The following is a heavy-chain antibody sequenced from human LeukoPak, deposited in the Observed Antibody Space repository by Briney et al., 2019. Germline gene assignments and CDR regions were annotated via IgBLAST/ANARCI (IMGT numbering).Heavy chain of an antibody. CDR3: ARAKRNGFDI. V-gene: IGHV3-48*01. CDR2: ISSSSSII. J-gene: IGHJ3*02. CDR1: GFTFSSYS. Sequence: GGSLRLSCASSGFTFSSYSMNWVRQAPRKGLEWVSYISSSSSIIYYADSVKGRFTISRDNAKNSLYLQMNSLRAEDTAVFYCARAKRNGFDIWGQGTLVTVSS.